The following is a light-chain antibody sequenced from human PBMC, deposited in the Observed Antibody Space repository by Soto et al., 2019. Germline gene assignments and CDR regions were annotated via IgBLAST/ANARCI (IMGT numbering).Light chain of an antibody. V-gene: IGKV1-39*01. Sequence: DIQMTQSPSSLSASVGDRVTITCRVSQSISSYLNWYQQNPGKAPKLLIYAASSLQSGVPSRFSGSGSGTDFTLTISSLQPEDFATYYCQQSYSTPPAFGQGTKVDIK. J-gene: IGKJ1*01. CDR2: AAS. CDR1: QSISSY. CDR3: QQSYSTPPA.